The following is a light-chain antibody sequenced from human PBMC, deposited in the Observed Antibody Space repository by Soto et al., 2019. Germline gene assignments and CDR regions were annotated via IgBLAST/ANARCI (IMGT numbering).Light chain of an antibody. Sequence: VLRQSPGTLSLSPGERATLSCRASQSVKSTSLVWYQQKPAQAPRLLIYGASSRATGIPGRFSGGGSGTDSTLTISRLEPEDFAVYYCQQYGTSPTFGQGTRLEI. J-gene: IGKJ5*01. CDR3: QQYGTSPT. V-gene: IGKV3-20*01. CDR2: GAS. CDR1: QSVKSTS.